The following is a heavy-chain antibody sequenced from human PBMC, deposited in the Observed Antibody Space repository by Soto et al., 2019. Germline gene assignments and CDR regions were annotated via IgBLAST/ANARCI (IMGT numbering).Heavy chain of an antibody. CDR2: FRAGGDDGTT. CDR3: EKKVNSGSGSQYFDY. CDR1: GFTFSSYS. J-gene: IGHJ4*02. Sequence: GSLRLSCVASGFTFSSYSMSWVRQAPGKGLEWVSGFRAGGDDGTTYYADSVKGRFTISRDNSKNTLFLQMNSLRAEDTAIYYCEKKVNSGSGSQYFDYFGQGTLVTVYS. V-gene: IGHV3-23*01. D-gene: IGHD3-10*01.